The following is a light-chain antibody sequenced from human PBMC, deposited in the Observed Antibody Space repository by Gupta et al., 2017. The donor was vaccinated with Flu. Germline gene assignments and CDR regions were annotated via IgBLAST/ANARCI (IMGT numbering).Light chain of an antibody. CDR1: QSLLHSDGKTY. J-gene: IGKJ2*01. V-gene: IGKV2D-29*01. CDR3: MQSRKLPFT. CDR2: EIS. Sequence: DIVMTQTPPSLSVTPGQPASISCKSSQSLLHSDGKTYSNWFLQRPGQPPQLLIYEISNLFSGVPDRVSGSGSGTDFTLKISRVEAEDVGGDYCMQSRKLPFTFGQGSKLEIK.